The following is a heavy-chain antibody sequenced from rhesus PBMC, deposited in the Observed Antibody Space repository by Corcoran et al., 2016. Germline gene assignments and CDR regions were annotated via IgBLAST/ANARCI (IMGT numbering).Heavy chain of an antibody. J-gene: IGHJ4*01. D-gene: IGHD6-31*01. CDR2: IYWADDT. CDR3: ARRRSSGWPVGYYFDY. Sequence: QVTLKESGPALVKPTQTLTLTCTFSGFSLTTSGMGVGWIRQPPGTALEWLALIYWADDTRYHSSLRSRLTISRDTSKSQVVLTMTDMDPVDTATYYCARRRSSGWPVGYYFDYWGQGLLVTVSS. CDR1: GFSLTTSGMG. V-gene: IGHV2-174*01.